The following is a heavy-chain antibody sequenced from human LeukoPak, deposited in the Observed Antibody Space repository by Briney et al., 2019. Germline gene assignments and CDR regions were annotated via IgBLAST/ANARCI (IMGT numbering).Heavy chain of an antibody. J-gene: IGHJ6*02. CDR1: GGSISSSSYY. Sequence: PSEALSLTCTVSGGSISSSSYYWGWIRQPPGKGLEWIGGIYYSGSTYYNPSLKSRVTISVDTSKNQFSLKLSSVTAADTAVYYCARLPKVITMVRGVIISYYYGMDVWGQGTTVTVSS. D-gene: IGHD3-10*01. CDR2: IYYSGST. CDR3: ARLPKVITMVRGVIISYYYGMDV. V-gene: IGHV4-39*01.